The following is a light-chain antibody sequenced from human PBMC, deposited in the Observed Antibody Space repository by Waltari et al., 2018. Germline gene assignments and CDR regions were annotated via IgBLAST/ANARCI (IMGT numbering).Light chain of an antibody. Sequence: PGQSITFSCTGDSSDVGGYNSVPWYQHQPGKAPRLMIYDVSIRPSGVSNRFSGSKSGNTASLTISGLQAEDEADYYCSSYSRTSTLVVFGGGTKLAVL. CDR3: SSYSRTSTLVV. CDR1: SSDVGGYNS. V-gene: IGLV2-14*03. CDR2: DVS. J-gene: IGLJ2*01.